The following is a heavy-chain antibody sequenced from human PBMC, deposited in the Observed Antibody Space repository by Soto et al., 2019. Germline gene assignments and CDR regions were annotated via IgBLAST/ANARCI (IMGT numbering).Heavy chain of an antibody. CDR2: IYYSGTT. J-gene: IGHJ4*01. CDR3: ARRPPTVTTYYFDY. D-gene: IGHD4-17*01. V-gene: IGHV4-39*01. Sequence: SETLSLTCTVSGGSISSVGYYWGWIRQTPGKGLEWIGTIYYSGTTYYNPSLKSRVTISVDTSKNQFSLKLSSVTAADTAVYYCARRPPTVTTYYFDYWGHGTLVTV. CDR1: GGSISSVGYY.